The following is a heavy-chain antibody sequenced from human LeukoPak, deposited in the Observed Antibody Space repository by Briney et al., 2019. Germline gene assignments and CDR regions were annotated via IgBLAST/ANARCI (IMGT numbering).Heavy chain of an antibody. CDR1: GFTFSGFA. Sequence: GSLRLSCAASGFTFSGFAVSWVRRTPGKGLEWVSGISGSGDNTLYADSVKGRFTISRDNSKNTLYLEMNSLRAEDTAIYYCAKMKGHPLPKYYMDVWGQGTTVTVSS. D-gene: IGHD1-26*01. CDR3: AKMKGHPLPKYYMDV. V-gene: IGHV3-23*01. J-gene: IGHJ6*01. CDR2: ISGSGDNT.